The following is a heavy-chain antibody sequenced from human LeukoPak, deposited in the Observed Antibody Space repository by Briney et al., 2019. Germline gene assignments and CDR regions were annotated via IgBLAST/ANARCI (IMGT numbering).Heavy chain of an antibody. J-gene: IGHJ4*02. CDR1: GLTFSSYA. Sequence: GGSLRLSCAASGLTFSSYAIHCVRQAPGKGLEWVEVISYDGSNKYYADSVKGRFTISRDNSKNTLYLQMNSLRAEDTAVYYCARGDYGDYYSPFDYWGQGTLVTVSS. CDR2: ISYDGSNK. D-gene: IGHD4-17*01. V-gene: IGHV3-30-3*01. CDR3: ARGDYGDYYSPFDY.